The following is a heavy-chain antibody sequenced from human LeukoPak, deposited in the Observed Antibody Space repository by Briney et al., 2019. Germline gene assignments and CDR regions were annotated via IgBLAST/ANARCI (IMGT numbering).Heavy chain of an antibody. D-gene: IGHD6-13*01. CDR3: AREWTAAADNDAFDI. CDR2: INPNSGGT. CDR1: GYTFTGYY. Sequence: ASVKVSCKASGYTFTGYYMHWVRQAPGQGLEWTGWINPNSGGTNYAQKFQGRVTMTRDTSISTAYMELSRLRSDDTAVYYCAREWTAAADNDAFDIWGQGTMVTVSS. J-gene: IGHJ3*02. V-gene: IGHV1-2*02.